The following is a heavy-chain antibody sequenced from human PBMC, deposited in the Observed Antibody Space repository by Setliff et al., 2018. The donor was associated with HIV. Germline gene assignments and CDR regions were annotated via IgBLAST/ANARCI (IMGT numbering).Heavy chain of an antibody. Sequence: SLTCTVSGDSMTSGSYYWTWIRQPAGKRLEWIGRVTVNGATEYNPSLQSRVTISVDTSENQFSLKVTSVTAADTATYYCSRGPPFDRWGRGTLVTSPQ. V-gene: IGHV4-61*02. CDR3: SRGPPFDR. J-gene: IGHJ2*01. CDR2: VTVNGAT. CDR1: GDSMTSGSYY.